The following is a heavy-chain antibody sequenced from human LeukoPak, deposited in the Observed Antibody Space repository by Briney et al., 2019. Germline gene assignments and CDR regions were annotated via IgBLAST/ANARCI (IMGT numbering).Heavy chain of an antibody. CDR2: ISAYNGNT. D-gene: IGHD6-13*01. Sequence: ASVKVSCKASGYTFTSYGISWVRQAPGQGLEWMGWISAYNGNTNYAQKLQGRVTMTTDTPTSTAYMELRSLRSDDTAVYYCAKALAAAGPFDYWGQGTLVTVSS. J-gene: IGHJ4*02. CDR3: AKALAAAGPFDY. V-gene: IGHV1-18*01. CDR1: GYTFTSYG.